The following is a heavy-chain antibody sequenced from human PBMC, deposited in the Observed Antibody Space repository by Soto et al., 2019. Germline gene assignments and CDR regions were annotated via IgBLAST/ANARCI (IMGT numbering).Heavy chain of an antibody. D-gene: IGHD1-26*01. CDR2: ISSSSSTI. J-gene: IGHJ3*02. CDR3: ARNGIVGAITMGAFDI. V-gene: IGHV3-48*02. Sequence: GGSLRLSCAASGFTFSSYSMNWVRQAPGKGLEWVSYISSSSSTIYYADSVKGRFTISRDNAKNSLYLQMNSLRDEDTAVYYCARNGIVGAITMGAFDIWGQGTMVTVSS. CDR1: GFTFSSYS.